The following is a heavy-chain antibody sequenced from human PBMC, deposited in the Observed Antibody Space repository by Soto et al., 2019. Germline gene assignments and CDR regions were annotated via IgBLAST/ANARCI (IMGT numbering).Heavy chain of an antibody. J-gene: IGHJ4*02. CDR3: ARDTSYSTDY. Sequence: VGSLRLSCATSGFTFSSRWMHWVRQAPGKGLVWVSYINSDGSTTTYADSVKGRFTISRDNAKNTVYLQMNSLRVDDTAVYYCARDTSYSTDYWGQGTLVTVSS. CDR1: GFTFSSRW. D-gene: IGHD2-2*01. V-gene: IGHV3-74*01. CDR2: INSDGSTT.